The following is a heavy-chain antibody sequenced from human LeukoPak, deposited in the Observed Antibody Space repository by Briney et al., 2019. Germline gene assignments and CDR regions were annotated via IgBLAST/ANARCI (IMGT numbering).Heavy chain of an antibody. CDR2: ISYDGSNK. V-gene: IGHV3-30*04. CDR3: ARTAQGNPYCGGDCYHYYFDY. CDR1: GFTFSSYA. J-gene: IGHJ4*02. D-gene: IGHD2-21*02. Sequence: GGSLRLSCAASGFTFSSYAMHWVRQAPGKGLEWVAVISYDGSNKYYADSVKGRFTLSRDNSKNTLYLQMTSLRAEDTAVYYCARTAQGNPYCGGDCYHYYFDYWGQGTLVTVSS.